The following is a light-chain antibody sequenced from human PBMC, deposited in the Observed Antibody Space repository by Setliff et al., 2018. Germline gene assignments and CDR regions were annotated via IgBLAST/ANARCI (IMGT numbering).Light chain of an antibody. Sequence: QSVLTQPRSVSGSPGQSVTASCTGTSSDVGGYNYVSWYQQHPGKAPKLMIYDVSKRPSGVPDRFSGSKSGNTASLTISGLQAEDEADYYCCSYAGSYTSLYVFGTGTKVTVL. CDR2: DVS. V-gene: IGLV2-11*01. CDR1: SSDVGGYNY. J-gene: IGLJ1*01. CDR3: CSYAGSYTSLYV.